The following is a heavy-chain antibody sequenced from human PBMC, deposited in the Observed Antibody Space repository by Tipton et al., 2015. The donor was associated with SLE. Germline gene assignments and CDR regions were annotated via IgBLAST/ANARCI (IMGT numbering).Heavy chain of an antibody. CDR1: GYTFTAYY. V-gene: IGHV1-2*06. CDR3: VSSALHSGWSY. D-gene: IGHD6-19*01. Sequence: QSGAEVKKPGASVKVSCKASGYTFTAYYVHWMRQAPGQGLEWMGRIDPDNGGTSYAQKFQGRVTMTRDTSITAAYMELSGLQSGDTAVYFCVSSALHSGWSYWGHGTLVTVSS. J-gene: IGHJ4*01. CDR2: IDPDNGGT.